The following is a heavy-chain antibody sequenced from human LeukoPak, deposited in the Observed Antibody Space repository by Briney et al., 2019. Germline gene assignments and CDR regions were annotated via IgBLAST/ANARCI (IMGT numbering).Heavy chain of an antibody. CDR2: ISSGGGTT. J-gene: IGHJ4*02. CDR1: GFTFSSHA. V-gene: IGHV3-23*01. Sequence: GGSLRLXCAASGFTFSSHAMRWVRQAPGKGLEWVSRISSGGGTTDYTDSVKGRFTISRDTSKNTLYLQMNSLRAEDTAVYYCAKDRSGSGYFDYWGQGTLVTVSS. CDR3: AKDRSGSGYFDY. D-gene: IGHD3-10*01.